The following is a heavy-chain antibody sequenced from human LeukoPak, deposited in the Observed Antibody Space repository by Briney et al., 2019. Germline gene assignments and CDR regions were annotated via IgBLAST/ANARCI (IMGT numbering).Heavy chain of an antibody. J-gene: IGHJ4*01. CDR1: GYTFTNYY. V-gene: IGHV1-46*01. D-gene: IGHD3-22*01. CDR2: INPSGGST. CDR3: ARAYYYDSSAYYPGGDY. Sequence: GASVKVSCKASGYTFTNYYMYWVRQAPGQGLEWMGIINPSGGSTTYAQKFKGRVTMTRDTSTSAVYMELSSLRSEDTALYYCARAYYYDSSAYYPGGDYWGQEPWSPSPQ.